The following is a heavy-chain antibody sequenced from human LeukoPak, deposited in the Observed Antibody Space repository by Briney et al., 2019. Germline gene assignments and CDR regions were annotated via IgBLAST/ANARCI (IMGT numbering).Heavy chain of an antibody. V-gene: IGHV3-11*04. D-gene: IGHD4-17*01. Sequence: GGSLRLSCAASGFTFSDYYMTWIRQAPGKGLEWISYISSSGSIKYYADSVKGRFTISRDNDKNSLFLQMNSLRPEDTAVYYCARDKTSVTNLYDYWGQGTLVAVSS. J-gene: IGHJ4*02. CDR2: ISSSGSIK. CDR1: GFTFSDYY. CDR3: ARDKTSVTNLYDY.